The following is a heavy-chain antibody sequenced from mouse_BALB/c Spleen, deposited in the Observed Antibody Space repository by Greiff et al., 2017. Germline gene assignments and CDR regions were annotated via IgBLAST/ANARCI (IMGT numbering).Heavy chain of an antibody. J-gene: IGHJ3*01. CDR2: FSSGGST. Sequence: EVKVVESGGGLVKPGGSLKLSCAASGFSFSSYAMSWVRQPPEKRLEWVASFSSGGSTYYPDSVKGRFTISRDNARNILYLQMSSLRSEDTAMYYCARVYYYGSSYLFAYWGQGTLVTVSA. CDR3: ARVYYYGSSYLFAY. CDR1: GFSFSSYA. V-gene: IGHV5-6-5*01. D-gene: IGHD1-1*01.